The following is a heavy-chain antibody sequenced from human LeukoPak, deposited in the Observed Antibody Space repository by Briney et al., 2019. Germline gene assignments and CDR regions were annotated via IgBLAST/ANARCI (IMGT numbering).Heavy chain of an antibody. Sequence: PGGSLRLSCAASGFTFSSYSMNWVRQASGKGLEWVSSISSSSSYIYYADSVKGRFTISRDNAKNSLYLQMNSLRAEDTAVYYCAKDGRRLRYFDWFDYWGQGTLVTVSS. CDR3: AKDGRRLRYFDWFDY. J-gene: IGHJ4*02. CDR1: GFTFSSYS. CDR2: ISSSSSYI. V-gene: IGHV3-21*04. D-gene: IGHD3-9*01.